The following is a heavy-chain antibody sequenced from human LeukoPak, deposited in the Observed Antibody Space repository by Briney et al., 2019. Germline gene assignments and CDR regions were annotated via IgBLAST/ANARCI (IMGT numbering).Heavy chain of an antibody. J-gene: IGHJ2*01. Sequence: SETLSLTCTVSGGSISSSSYYWGWIRQPPGKGLEWIGSIHYSGSTNYNPSLKSRVTISVDTSKNQFSLKLSSVTAADTAVYYCARVYYSSSYDYWYFDLWGRGTLVTVSS. CDR2: IHYSGST. D-gene: IGHD6-13*01. CDR1: GGSISSSSYY. V-gene: IGHV4-39*07. CDR3: ARVYYSSSYDYWYFDL.